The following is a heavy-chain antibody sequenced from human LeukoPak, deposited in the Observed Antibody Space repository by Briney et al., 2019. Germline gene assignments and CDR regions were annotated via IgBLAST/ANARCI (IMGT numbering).Heavy chain of an antibody. CDR1: GGSISSSSYY. J-gene: IGHJ4*02. CDR3: ARTRGYSYGPLDY. Sequence: SETLSLTCTVSGGSISSSSYYWGWIRQPPGKGLEWIGSIYYSGSTYYNPSLKRRVPLSVDTSKNQFSLKLSSVTAADTAVSYCARTRGYSYGPLDYWGQGTLVTVSS. V-gene: IGHV4-39*01. CDR2: IYYSGST. D-gene: IGHD5-18*01.